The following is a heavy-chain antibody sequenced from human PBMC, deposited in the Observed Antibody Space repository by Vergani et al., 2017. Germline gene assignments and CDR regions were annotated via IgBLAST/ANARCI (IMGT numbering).Heavy chain of an antibody. CDR3: PRGLLSSPNSYYYMDV. D-gene: IGHD6-13*01. Sequence: QVQLQQWGAGLLKPSETLSLTCAVSGGSFSGYYWSWIRQPPGKGLEWVREINHSGSTNYNPSLKRRVTISVSTSKNQFSLKLSSVTAADTAVYYCPRGLLSSPNSYYYMDVWGKGTTVTVSS. CDR2: INHSGST. J-gene: IGHJ6*03. CDR1: GGSFSGYY. V-gene: IGHV4-34*01.